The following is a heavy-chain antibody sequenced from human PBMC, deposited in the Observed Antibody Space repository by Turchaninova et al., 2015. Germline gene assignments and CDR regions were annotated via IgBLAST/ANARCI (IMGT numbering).Heavy chain of an antibody. Sequence: ELQLVESGGGLVQPGGSLRLSCAASGFTFNNYWMTWVRQAPGKGLEWVAKIKEDGSIKYDGDSVKGRFNISRDNAKNSLYLQMNSLTAEDTAVDYCAKWAAGSYFDFWGQGTLVTVSS. D-gene: IGHD1-26*01. CDR1: GFTFNNYW. CDR3: AKWAAGSYFDF. V-gene: IGHV3-7*03. CDR2: IKEDGSIK. J-gene: IGHJ4*02.